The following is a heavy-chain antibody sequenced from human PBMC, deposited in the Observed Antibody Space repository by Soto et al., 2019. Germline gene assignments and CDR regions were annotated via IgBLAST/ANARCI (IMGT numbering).Heavy chain of an antibody. D-gene: IGHD1-1*01. CDR1: GYTFTDYF. Sequence: QVQLVQSGAEVKKPGASGKVSCKASGYTFTDYFIHWVRQAPGQGFEWMGWINPKSRGTNYAQKFKGRVTMTRDTSNSTAYMELRGLRSEAPAGYYCARVTLKAGTWSAPWAREPWSPSPQ. CDR3: ARVTLKAGTWSAP. CDR2: INPKSRGT. V-gene: IGHV1-2*02. J-gene: IGHJ5*02.